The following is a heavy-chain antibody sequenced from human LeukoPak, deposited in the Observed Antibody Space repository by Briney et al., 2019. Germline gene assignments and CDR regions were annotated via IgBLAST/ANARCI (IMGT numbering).Heavy chain of an antibody. J-gene: IGHJ4*02. CDR3: ARAEYSSSSGYFDY. D-gene: IGHD6-6*01. V-gene: IGHV3-21*01. Sequence: GGSLRLSCAASVFTFSSYSMNWVRQAPGKGLEWVSSISSSSSYIYYADSVKGRFTISRDNAKNSLYLQMNSLRAGDTAVYYCARAEYSSSSGYFDYWGQGTLATVSS. CDR1: VFTFSSYS. CDR2: ISSSSSYI.